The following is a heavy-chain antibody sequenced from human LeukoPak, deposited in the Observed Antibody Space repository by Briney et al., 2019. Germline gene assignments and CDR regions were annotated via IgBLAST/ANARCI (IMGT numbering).Heavy chain of an antibody. CDR1: GFTFDDYA. V-gene: IGHV3-9*01. CDR3: AKGVLPQAAPNWFDP. CDR2: ISWNSGST. D-gene: IGHD6-13*01. Sequence: GRSLRLSCAASGFTFDDYAMHWVRQAPGKGLEWVSGISWNSGSTGYADSVKGRFTISRDNAKNSLYLQMNSLRAEDTALYYCAKGVLPQAAPNWFDPWGQGTLVTDSS. J-gene: IGHJ5*02.